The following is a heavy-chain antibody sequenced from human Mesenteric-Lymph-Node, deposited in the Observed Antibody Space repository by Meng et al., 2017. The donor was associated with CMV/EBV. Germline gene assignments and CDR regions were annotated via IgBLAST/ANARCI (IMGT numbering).Heavy chain of an antibody. V-gene: IGHV3-15*01. CDR1: GFTFSNAW. CDR2: IKSKTDGGTT. CDR3: TTDLSYWEWLFFNP. J-gene: IGHJ5*02. Sequence: GESLKISCAASGFTFSNAWMSWVRQAPGKGLEWVGRIKSKTDGGTTDYAAPVKGRFTISRDDSKNTLYLQMNSLKTEDTAVYYCTTDLSYWEWLFFNPWGQGTLVTVSS. D-gene: IGHD3-3*01.